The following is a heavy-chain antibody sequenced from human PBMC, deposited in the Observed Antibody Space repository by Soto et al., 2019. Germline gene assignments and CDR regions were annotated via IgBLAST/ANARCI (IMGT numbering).Heavy chain of an antibody. CDR2: INHSGST. Sequence: SETLSLTCAVYGGSFSGYCWSWIRQPPGKELEWIGEINHSGSTNYNPSLKSRVTISVDTSKNQFSLKLSSVTAADTAVYYCARGLMAVTAKYYFDYWGQGTLVTVSS. J-gene: IGHJ4*02. V-gene: IGHV4-34*01. D-gene: IGHD2-21*02. CDR3: ARGLMAVTAKYYFDY. CDR1: GGSFSGYC.